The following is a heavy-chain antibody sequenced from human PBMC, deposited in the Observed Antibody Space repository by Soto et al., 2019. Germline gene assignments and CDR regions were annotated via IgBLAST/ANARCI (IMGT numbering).Heavy chain of an antibody. CDR3: ARGRMDWNYDY. CDR1: GYSFPATY. D-gene: IGHD1-7*01. Sequence: KAAGYSFPATYLHWGRQAPGQGLEWLGWVSPNSGGTNYAQKFQGRVTITRDTSISTAYMELSRLRADDTAVYYCARGRMDWNYDYWGQGTLVTVSS. J-gene: IGHJ4*02. CDR2: VSPNSGGT. V-gene: IGHV1-2*02.